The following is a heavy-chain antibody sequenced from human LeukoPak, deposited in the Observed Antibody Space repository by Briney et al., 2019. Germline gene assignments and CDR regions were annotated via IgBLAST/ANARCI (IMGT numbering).Heavy chain of an antibody. D-gene: IGHD6-13*01. CDR2: IYNSGST. CDR1: GDSFSYFY. Sequence: SETLSLTCTVSGDSFSYFYWSWIRQPPGKELEWIGYIYNSGSTSYNPSLKSRVTISLDTSQNQFSLKLSSLTAADTAVYYCARGVVAAAGRTFDFWGQGTLVTVSS. CDR3: ARGVVAAAGRTFDF. J-gene: IGHJ4*02. V-gene: IGHV4-59*01.